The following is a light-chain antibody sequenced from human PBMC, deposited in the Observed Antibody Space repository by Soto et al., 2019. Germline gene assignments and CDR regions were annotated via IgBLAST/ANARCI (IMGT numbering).Light chain of an antibody. CDR1: QYVGSS. CDR2: GAS. CDR3: HQYHNWPYT. V-gene: IGKV3-15*01. Sequence: EIVLTQSPVTLSLSPGERATLFCRASQYVGSSLAWYQQKPGQAPRLLIYGASTRATASPARFSASGSGTDFTLSISSLQSEDFAIYYCHQYHNWPYTFGQGTKLEI. J-gene: IGKJ2*01.